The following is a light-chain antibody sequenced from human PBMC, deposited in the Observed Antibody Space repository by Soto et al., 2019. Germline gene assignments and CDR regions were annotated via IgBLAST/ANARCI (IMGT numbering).Light chain of an antibody. Sequence: QSVLTQPPSMSGAPGQRVTMSCTGSSSNLGAGYDVHWYQRLPGAAPKLLIYDNTHRPSGVPNRFSGSKSGTSASLAITGLQAEDKADYYCQSYDSGLSGHWVFGGGTKLTVL. V-gene: IGLV1-40*01. J-gene: IGLJ3*02. CDR3: QSYDSGLSGHWV. CDR1: SSNLGAGYD. CDR2: DNT.